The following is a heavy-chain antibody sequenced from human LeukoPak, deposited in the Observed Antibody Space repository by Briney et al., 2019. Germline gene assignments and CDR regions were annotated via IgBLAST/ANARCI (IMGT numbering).Heavy chain of an antibody. CDR1: GGSLSSYY. D-gene: IGHD4/OR15-4a*01. V-gene: IGHV4-4*07. J-gene: IGHJ6*03. Sequence: PSETLSLTRTVSGGSLSSYYWSWIWQPAGKGLEWIGRIYISGSTNYNPPLKSRVTMSVDTSKNQFSLKLSSVTAADTAVYYCARDGPMVYYYYYMDVWGKGTTVTVSS. CDR3: ARDGPMVYYYYYMDV. CDR2: IYISGST.